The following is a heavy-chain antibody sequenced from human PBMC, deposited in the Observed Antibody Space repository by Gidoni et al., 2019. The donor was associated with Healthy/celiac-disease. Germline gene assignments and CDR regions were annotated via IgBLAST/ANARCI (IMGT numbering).Heavy chain of an antibody. CDR1: GGTFSSYA. Sequence: QVQLVQSGAEVKKPGSSVTVSCEASGGTFSSYAISWVRQAPGQVLEWMVGIIPIFGTANYAQKFQGSVTITADESTSTAYMELSSLRSEDTAVYYCASGDYGDYSFDYWGQGTLVTVSS. D-gene: IGHD4-17*01. V-gene: IGHV1-69*01. CDR3: ASGDYGDYSFDY. J-gene: IGHJ4*02. CDR2: IIPIFGTA.